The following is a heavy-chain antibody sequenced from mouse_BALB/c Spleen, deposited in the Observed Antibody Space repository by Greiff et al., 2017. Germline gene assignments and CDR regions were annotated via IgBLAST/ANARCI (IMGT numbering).Heavy chain of an antibody. V-gene: IGHV5-6*01. D-gene: IGHD2-4*01. CDR2: ISSGGSYT. Sequence: EVHLVESGGDLVKPGGSLKLSCAASGFTFSSYGMSWVRQTPDKRLEWVATISSGGSYTYYPDSVKGRFTISRDNAKNTLYLQMSSLKSEDTAMYYCARNDCDEGYYAMDYWGQGTSVTVSS. CDR3: ARNDCDEGYYAMDY. J-gene: IGHJ4*01. CDR1: GFTFSSYG.